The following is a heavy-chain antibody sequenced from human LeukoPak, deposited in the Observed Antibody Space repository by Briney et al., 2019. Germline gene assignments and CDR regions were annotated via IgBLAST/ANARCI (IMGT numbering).Heavy chain of an antibody. D-gene: IGHD3-3*02. CDR1: GFNFSSYG. CDR3: AKGQISRSDRFDY. CDR2: ISGSGRDT. Sequence: GGSLRLSCAASGFNFSSYGMTWVRQAPGKGLEWVSIISGSGRDTYYADSVKGRFTISRDKSKNTLYLQMNSLRAEDTAVYYCAKGQISRSDRFDYWGQGTPVTVSS. V-gene: IGHV3-23*01. J-gene: IGHJ4*02.